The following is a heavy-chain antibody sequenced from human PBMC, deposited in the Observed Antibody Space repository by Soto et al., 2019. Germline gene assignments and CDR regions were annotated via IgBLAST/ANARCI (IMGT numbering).Heavy chain of an antibody. CDR2: IWYDGSNK. Sequence: ESGGGVVQPGRSLRLSCAASGFTFSSYGMHWVRQAPGKGLAWVAVIWYDGSNKYYADSVKGRFTISRDNSKNTLYLQMNSLRAEDTAVYYCARDCGTSCYVDYYYYGMDVWGQGTTVTVSS. D-gene: IGHD2-2*01. V-gene: IGHV3-33*01. CDR1: GFTFSSYG. CDR3: ARDCGTSCYVDYYYYGMDV. J-gene: IGHJ6*02.